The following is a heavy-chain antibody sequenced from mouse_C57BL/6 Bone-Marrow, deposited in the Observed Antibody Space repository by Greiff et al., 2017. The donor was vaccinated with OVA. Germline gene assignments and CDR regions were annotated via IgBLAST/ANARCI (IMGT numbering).Heavy chain of an antibody. J-gene: IGHJ1*03. Sequence: QVQLQQPGAELVKPGASVKLSCKASGYTFTSYWMQWVKQRPGQGLEWIGEIDPSDSYPNYNQKFKGKATLTVDTSSSTAYMQLSSLTSDDSAVYYCARYPITTVVATRYFDVWGTGTTVTVSS. CDR2: IDPSDSYP. V-gene: IGHV1-50*01. CDR3: ARYPITTVVATRYFDV. CDR1: GYTFTSYW. D-gene: IGHD1-1*01.